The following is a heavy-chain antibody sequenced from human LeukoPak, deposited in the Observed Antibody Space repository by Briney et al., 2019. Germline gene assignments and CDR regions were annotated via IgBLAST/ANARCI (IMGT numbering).Heavy chain of an antibody. D-gene: IGHD3-3*02. V-gene: IGHV4-59*01. CDR3: ARVDSGVIHFWSGYPSYYYMDV. J-gene: IGHJ6*03. CDR2: IYYSGIT. Sequence: NPSETLSLTCTVSGGSISSYYWSWIRQPPAKGLVWIGYIYYSGITNYNPTLNSRVTISVDTCTNQFSLKLSSVTAADTAVYYCARVDSGVIHFWSGYPSYYYMDVWGKGTTVTVSS. CDR1: GGSISSYY.